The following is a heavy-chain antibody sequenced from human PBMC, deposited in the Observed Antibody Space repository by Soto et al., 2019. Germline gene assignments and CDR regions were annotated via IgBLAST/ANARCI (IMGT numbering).Heavy chain of an antibody. CDR1: GFTFSSYA. V-gene: IGHV3-23*01. CDR3: AKGGGSYPFDY. CDR2: ISGSGGST. Sequence: GGSLRLSCAASGFTFSSYALNWVRQVPGRGLEWVSAISGSGGSTYFADSVKGRFTISRDNSKNTLYLQMSSLRAEDTAVYYCAKGGGSYPFDYWGQGTLVTVSS. J-gene: IGHJ4*02. D-gene: IGHD1-26*01.